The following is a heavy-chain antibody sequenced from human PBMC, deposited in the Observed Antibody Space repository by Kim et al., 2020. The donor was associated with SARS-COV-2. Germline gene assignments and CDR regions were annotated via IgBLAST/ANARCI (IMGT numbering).Heavy chain of an antibody. CDR3: TRDRTYYDFWSGYYAYSYYYMAV. V-gene: IGHV3-49*04. J-gene: IGHJ6*03. CDR2: IRSKAYGGTT. D-gene: IGHD3-3*01. CDR1: GFTFGDYA. Sequence: GGSLRLSCTASGFTFGDYAMSWVRQAPGKGLEWVGSIRSKAYGGTTEYAASVKGRFTISRDDSKSIAYLQMNSLKTEDTAVYYCTRDRTYYDFWSGYYAYSYYYMAVWGKGTTVTVSS.